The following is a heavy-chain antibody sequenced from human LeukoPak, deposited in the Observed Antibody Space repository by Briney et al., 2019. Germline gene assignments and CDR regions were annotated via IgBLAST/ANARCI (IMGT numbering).Heavy chain of an antibody. Sequence: SETLSLTCAVSGGSISSGEYYWSWIRQPPGKGLKWNVYIYYSVSTYYNPSLKSRLTISVDTSNSRCSLRLTSVTAADTAVYYCARDKVGATNWLDPWGQGTLVTVSS. D-gene: IGHD1-26*01. CDR2: IYYSVST. CDR3: ARDKVGATNWLDP. V-gene: IGHV4-30-4*01. J-gene: IGHJ5*02. CDR1: GGSISSGEYY.